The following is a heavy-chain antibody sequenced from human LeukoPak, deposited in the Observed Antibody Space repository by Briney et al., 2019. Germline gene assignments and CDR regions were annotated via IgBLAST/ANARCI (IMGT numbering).Heavy chain of an antibody. Sequence: GGSLRLSCSASGFTFSNYAMSWVGQAQGKGLEWVSGLSRSGSDTYYADSVKGRFTISRDNPKNTLYLQMNSLRAEDTAVYYCAKTSGYSNSWYEDWGQGTLVTVSS. V-gene: IGHV3-23*01. CDR3: AKTSGYSNSWYED. D-gene: IGHD5-12*01. CDR2: LSRSGSDT. J-gene: IGHJ5*02. CDR1: GFTFSNYA.